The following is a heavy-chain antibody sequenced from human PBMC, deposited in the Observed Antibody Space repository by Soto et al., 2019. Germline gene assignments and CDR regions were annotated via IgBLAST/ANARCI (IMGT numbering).Heavy chain of an antibody. J-gene: IGHJ5*02. V-gene: IGHV1-3*01. D-gene: IGHD6-13*01. Sequence: ASVKVSCKASGYTFTSYAMHWVRQAPGQRLEWMGWINAGNGNTKYSQKFQGRVTITRDTSASTAYMELRSLRSDDTAVYYCARDLAAAGTPKWFDPWGQGTLVTVSS. CDR3: ARDLAAAGTPKWFDP. CDR2: INAGNGNT. CDR1: GYTFTSYA.